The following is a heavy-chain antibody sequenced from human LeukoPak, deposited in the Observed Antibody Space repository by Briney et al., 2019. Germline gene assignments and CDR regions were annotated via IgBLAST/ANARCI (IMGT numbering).Heavy chain of an antibody. V-gene: IGHV1-8*03. CDR2: MNPNSGNT. D-gene: IGHD6-6*01. J-gene: IGHJ4*02. Sequence: PWASVKVSCKASGYTFASYDINWVRQATGQGLEWMGWMNPNSGNTGYAQKFQGRVTITRNTSISTAYMELSSLRSEDTAVYYCARGIIAARTYRFDYWGQGTLVTVSS. CDR3: ARGIIAARTYRFDY. CDR1: GYTFASYD.